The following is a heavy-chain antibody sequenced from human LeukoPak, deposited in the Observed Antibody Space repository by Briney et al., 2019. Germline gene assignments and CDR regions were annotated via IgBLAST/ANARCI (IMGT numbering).Heavy chain of an antibody. V-gene: IGHV3-23*01. CDR2: ISPGGGST. CDR3: AKDFSYYDFWSGPGFDYYYMDV. Sequence: GGSLRLSCAASGFTFSNFVMSWVRQAPGKGLEWVSGISPGGGSTNYADSVKGRFTISRDNSKNTLYLQMNSLRAEDTAVYYCAKDFSYYDFWSGPGFDYYYMDVWGKGTTVTVSS. CDR1: GFTFSNFV. D-gene: IGHD3-3*01. J-gene: IGHJ6*03.